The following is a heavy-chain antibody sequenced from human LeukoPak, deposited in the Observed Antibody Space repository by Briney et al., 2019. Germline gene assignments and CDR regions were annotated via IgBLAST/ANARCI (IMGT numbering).Heavy chain of an antibody. Sequence: ASVKVSCKASGYTFTGYYIHWVRQAPGQGLEWMGWINPNSGGTNYAQKFQGRVTMTRDTSISTAYMELSRLRSDDTAVYYCASRPQDGHDPAENFDYWGQGTLVTVSS. V-gene: IGHV1-2*02. CDR3: ASRPQDGHDPAENFDY. CDR1: GYTFTGYY. CDR2: INPNSGGT. J-gene: IGHJ4*02. D-gene: IGHD4-17*01.